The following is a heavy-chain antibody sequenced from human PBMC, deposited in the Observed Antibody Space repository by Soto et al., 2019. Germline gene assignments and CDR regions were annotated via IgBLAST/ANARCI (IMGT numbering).Heavy chain of an antibody. Sequence: MSLTCTVSGGSVSIGSHYWSWIRQPPGKGLEWIAYIYHSGSTDYNPSLKSRVSISVDLSKNQFSLRLDSVTAADTAVYYCARDSSPDTAMVRYYFDYWGQ. J-gene: IGHJ4*02. V-gene: IGHV4-61*01. CDR2: IYHSGST. CDR3: ARDSSPDTAMVRYYFDY. D-gene: IGHD5-18*01. CDR1: GGSVSIGSHY.